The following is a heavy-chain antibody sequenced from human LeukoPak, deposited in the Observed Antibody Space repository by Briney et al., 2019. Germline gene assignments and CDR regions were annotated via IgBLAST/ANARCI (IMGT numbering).Heavy chain of an antibody. D-gene: IGHD7-27*01. CDR2: ISGSTGST. J-gene: IGHJ4*02. CDR1: GFTFSNYA. Sequence: GGSLRLSCAASGFTFSNYAMSWVRQAPGKGLEWVSLISGSTGSTYYAGSMKGRFTVSRDNSKNTLYLQMNSLRAEDTAVYYCAKEAALGIAYFDHWGQGTLVTVSS. V-gene: IGHV3-23*01. CDR3: AKEAALGIAYFDH.